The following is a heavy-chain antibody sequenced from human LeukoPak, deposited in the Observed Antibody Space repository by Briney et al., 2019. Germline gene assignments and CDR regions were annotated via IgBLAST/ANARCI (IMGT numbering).Heavy chain of an antibody. V-gene: IGHV3-30*04. CDR1: GFSFSNYA. J-gene: IGHJ5*02. Sequence: GGSLRLSCAASGFSFSNYAMHWVRQAPGKGLEWVAVVSFDGSNKYYADSVKGRFTISRDNSKNTLYLQTNSLRAEDTAVYYCAREIRSMVRGVQGGNWFDPWGQGTLVTVSS. CDR3: AREIRSMVRGVQGGNWFDP. D-gene: IGHD3-10*01. CDR2: VSFDGSNK.